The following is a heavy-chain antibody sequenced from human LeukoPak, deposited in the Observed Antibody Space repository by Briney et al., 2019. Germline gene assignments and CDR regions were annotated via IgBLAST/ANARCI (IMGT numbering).Heavy chain of an antibody. CDR3: ASLSPSIAAMDV. CDR1: GVSISTFY. V-gene: IGHV4-59*08. D-gene: IGHD6-13*01. J-gene: IGHJ6*02. Sequence: SETLSLTCTVSGVSISTFYWSWIRQPPGKGLEWIGYLYYSGNTNFNPSLKSRVTISVDTSRSQFSLKLSSVTAADTAVYYCASLSPSIAAMDVWGQGTTVTVSS. CDR2: LYYSGNT.